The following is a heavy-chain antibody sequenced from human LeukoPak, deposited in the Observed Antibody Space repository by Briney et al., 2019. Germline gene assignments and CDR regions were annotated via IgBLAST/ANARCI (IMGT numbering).Heavy chain of an antibody. V-gene: IGHV3-33*01. Sequence: GGSLRLSCTASGFTFSTYGMHWLRQAPGKGLEWVALIWYDGTNKYYADSVKGRFTISRDNSRDTLFLQMNSLRAEDSAVYYCARDRGTNILTAGIRPGYIDYWGQGTLVTVSS. CDR3: ARDRGTNILTAGIRPGYIDY. CDR2: IWYDGTNK. D-gene: IGHD1-1*01. CDR1: GFTFSTYG. J-gene: IGHJ4*02.